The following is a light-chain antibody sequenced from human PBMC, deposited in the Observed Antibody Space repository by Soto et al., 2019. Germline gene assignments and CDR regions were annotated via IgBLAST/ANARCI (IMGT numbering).Light chain of an antibody. CDR3: QQRDKWPIT. CDR1: QDIGTW. V-gene: IGKV1-5*01. CDR2: DAF. Sequence: DIQMTQSPSTLSASVGDRVTITCRASQDIGTWLAWYQQKPEKAPKVLIYDAFNRATGVPARFRGSGSGTDFTLTISGLEPEDFSVYYCQQRDKWPITFGQGTRLEI. J-gene: IGKJ5*01.